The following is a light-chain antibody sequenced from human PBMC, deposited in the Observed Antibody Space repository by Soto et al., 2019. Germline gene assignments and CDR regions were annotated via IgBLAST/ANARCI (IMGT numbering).Light chain of an antibody. J-gene: IGKJ5*01. CDR1: QSVSTN. Sequence: EIVMTQSPATLSVSPGERVILSCRASQSVSTNLAWYQRKPGQAPRLLMSGASTRATGFPARFSGSGSGTEFTLTINSLQSEDFAIYYCQQYNDWPITFGQGTRLEI. CDR2: GAS. CDR3: QQYNDWPIT. V-gene: IGKV3-15*01.